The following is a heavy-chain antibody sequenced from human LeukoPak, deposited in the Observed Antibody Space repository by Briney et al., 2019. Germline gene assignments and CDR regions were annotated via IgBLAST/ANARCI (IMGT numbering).Heavy chain of an antibody. J-gene: IGHJ4*02. V-gene: IGHV3-53*01. CDR1: GFTVSSNY. Sequence: GGSLRLSCAASGFTVSSNYMTWVRQAPGKGLEWVSLIYSGGSTFYADSVKGRFTISRDNSKNTLYLQMNSLRAEDTAVYYCARVAAAGTEYFDYWGQGTLVPASS. D-gene: IGHD6-13*01. CDR2: IYSGGST. CDR3: ARVAAAGTEYFDY.